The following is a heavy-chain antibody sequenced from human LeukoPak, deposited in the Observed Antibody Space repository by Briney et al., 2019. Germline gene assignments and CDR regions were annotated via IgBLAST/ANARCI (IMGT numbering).Heavy chain of an antibody. V-gene: IGHV1-69*13. CDR1: GRTFSSNA. J-gene: IGHJ4*02. D-gene: IGHD6-6*01. CDR3: ARDRHRTPRYFDY. CDR2: IIPIFGTA. Sequence: ASVKVSCKASGRTFSSNAISWVRQAPGQGLEWMGGIIPIFGTANYAQKFQGRVTITADESTSTAYMELSSLRSEDTAVYYCARDRHRTPRYFDYWGQGTLVTVSS.